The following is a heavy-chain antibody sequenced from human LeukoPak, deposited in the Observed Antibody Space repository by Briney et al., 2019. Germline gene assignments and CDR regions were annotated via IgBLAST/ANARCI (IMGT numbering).Heavy chain of an antibody. J-gene: IGHJ4*02. Sequence: SETLSLTCTVSRASISSYYWSWIRQPPGKGLEWIGFGHYTGSSNYNPSLKGRVTISVDTSKSQFSLKLSSVTAADTAVYYCARHDNRGYFSLQYWGQGALVTVSS. V-gene: IGHV4-59*08. CDR1: RASISSYY. D-gene: IGHD3-22*01. CDR2: GHYTGSS. CDR3: ARHDNRGYFSLQY.